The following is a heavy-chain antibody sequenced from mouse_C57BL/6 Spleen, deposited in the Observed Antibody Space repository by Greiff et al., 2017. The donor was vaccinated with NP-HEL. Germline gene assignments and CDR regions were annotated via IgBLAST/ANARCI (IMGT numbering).Heavy chain of an antibody. CDR1: GYTFTSYT. Sequence: QVQLQQSGAELARPGASVKMSCKASGYTFTSYTMHWVKQRPGQGLEWIGYINPSSGYTKYNQKFKDKATLTADKSSSTAYMQLSSLTSEDSAVYYCARSDYDGDWYFDVWGTGTTVTVSS. CDR3: ARSDYDGDWYFDV. CDR2: INPSSGYT. J-gene: IGHJ1*03. D-gene: IGHD2-4*01. V-gene: IGHV1-4*01.